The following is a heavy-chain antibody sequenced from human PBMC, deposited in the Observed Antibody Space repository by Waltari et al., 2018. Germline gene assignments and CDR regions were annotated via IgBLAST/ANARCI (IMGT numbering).Heavy chain of an antibody. V-gene: IGHV3-48*01. D-gene: IGHD2-15*01. CDR3: ASYGGKDY. CDR2: ISSSSSTI. J-gene: IGHJ4*02. CDR1: GFTFSSYS. Sequence: VQLVESGGGLVQPGGSLRLSCAAYGFTFSSYSRNWVRQAPGKGLEWVSYISSSSSTIYYADSVKGRFTISRDNAKNSLYLQMNSLRAEDTAVYYCASYGGKDYWGQGTLVTVSS.